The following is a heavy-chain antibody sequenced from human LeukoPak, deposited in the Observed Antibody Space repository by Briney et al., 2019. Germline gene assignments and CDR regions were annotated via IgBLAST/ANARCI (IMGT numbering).Heavy chain of an antibody. J-gene: IGHJ6*03. CDR2: IYYSGST. CDR1: GGSISSYY. V-gene: IGHV4-59*01. D-gene: IGHD3-10*01. CDR3: ASSRLLWFGEGYYYYMDV. Sequence: SETLSLTCTVSGGSISSYYWSWIRQPPGKGLEWIGYIYYSGSTNYNPSLKSRVTISVDTSKNQFSLKLSSVTAADTAVYYCASSRLLWFGEGYYYYMDVWGKGTTVTVSS.